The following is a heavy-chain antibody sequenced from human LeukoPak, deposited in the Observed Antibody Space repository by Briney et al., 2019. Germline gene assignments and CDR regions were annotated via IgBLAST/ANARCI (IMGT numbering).Heavy chain of an antibody. D-gene: IGHD3-3*01. V-gene: IGHV3-23*01. CDR2: ISGSGGST. Sequence: GGSLRLSCAASGFTFSSYAMSWVRQAPGKGLEWVSAISGSGGSTYYADSVKGRFTISRDNSTNTLYLQMNSLRAEDTAVYYCAKSGDPTYDFWSGYAMNFDYWGQGTLVTVSS. J-gene: IGHJ4*02. CDR1: GFTFSSYA. CDR3: AKSGDPTYDFWSGYAMNFDY.